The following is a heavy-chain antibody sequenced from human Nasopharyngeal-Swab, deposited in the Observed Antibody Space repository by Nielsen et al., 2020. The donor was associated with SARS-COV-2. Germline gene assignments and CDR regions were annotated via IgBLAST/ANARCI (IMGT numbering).Heavy chain of an antibody. CDR2: IYHSGST. CDR3: ARGPGKQITIFEVVIAYNWFDP. Sequence: WIRQPPGKGLEWIGSIYHSGSTYYNPSLKSRVTISVDTSKNQFSLKLSSVTAADTAVYYCARGPGKQITIFEVVIAYNWFDPWGQGTLVTVSS. D-gene: IGHD3-3*01. V-gene: IGHV4-38-2*02. J-gene: IGHJ5*02.